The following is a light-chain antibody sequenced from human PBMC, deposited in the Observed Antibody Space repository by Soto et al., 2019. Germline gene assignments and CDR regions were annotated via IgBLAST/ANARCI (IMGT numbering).Light chain of an antibody. J-gene: IGLJ2*01. Sequence: QSALTQPASVSGSPGQSITISCTGTSSDVGSYNLVSWYQQHPGKAPKLMIYEDTKRPSGVSNRFSGSKAGNTASLTISGLQAEDEGDYYCSSYAGSNTYVVFGGGTKLTVL. V-gene: IGLV2-23*01. CDR2: EDT. CDR3: SSYAGSNTYVV. CDR1: SSDVGSYNL.